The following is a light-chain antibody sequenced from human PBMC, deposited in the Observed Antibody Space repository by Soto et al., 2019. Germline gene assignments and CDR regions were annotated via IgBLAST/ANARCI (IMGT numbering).Light chain of an antibody. CDR2: GNG. Sequence: QSVLTQPPPVSGAPGQRVTISCTGSSSNIGAGHDVHWYQQLPGTAPKLLIYGNGNRPSGVPDRFSGSKSGTSASLAITGLQAEDEADYYCQSYDSSLSGYVFGTGTRSPS. J-gene: IGLJ1*01. CDR3: QSYDSSLSGYV. CDR1: SSNIGAGHD. V-gene: IGLV1-40*01.